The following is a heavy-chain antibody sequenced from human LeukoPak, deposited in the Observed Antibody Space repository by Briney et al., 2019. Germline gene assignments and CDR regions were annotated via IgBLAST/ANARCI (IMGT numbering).Heavy chain of an antibody. CDR3: AKNDGHVDY. CDR1: GFTFSSYS. V-gene: IGHV3-23*01. J-gene: IGHJ4*02. Sequence: GGSLRLSCAASGFTFSSYSMNWVRQAPGKGLEWVSAISGSGGSTYHADSVKGRFTISRDNSKNTVYLQMNSLRAEDTAVYYCAKNDGHVDYWGQGTLVTVSS. CDR2: ISGSGGST. D-gene: IGHD3-16*01.